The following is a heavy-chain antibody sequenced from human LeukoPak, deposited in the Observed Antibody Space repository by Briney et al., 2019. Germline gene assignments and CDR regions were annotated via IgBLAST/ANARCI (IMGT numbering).Heavy chain of an antibody. CDR2: SIPILDMA. CDR1: GDTFSRNT. CDR3: ARDGGAALSLDI. V-gene: IGHV1-69*04. D-gene: IGHD3-16*01. J-gene: IGHJ3*02. Sequence: SVKVSCKASGDTFSRNTISWVRQAPGQGLEWMGRSIPILDMANYAQKFQGRVTITADKSTATAYMELSSLRSEDTAVYYCARDGGAALSLDIWGQGTMVTVSS.